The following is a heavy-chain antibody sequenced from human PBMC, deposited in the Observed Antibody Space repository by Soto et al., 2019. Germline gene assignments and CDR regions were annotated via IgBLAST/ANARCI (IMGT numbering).Heavy chain of an antibody. CDR2: INTYNGNT. J-gene: IGHJ6*02. D-gene: IGHD2-8*01. Sequence: QVQLVQSGAEVKNPGASVKVSCKASGYTFTRYGIGWARQAPGQGLEWMGWINTYNGNTNYAQNVQGRVTMTTATSPSTAYMELRSLRSNDTAIYYCAMVDVHVTPSPQYVWGQVTTVIVSS. CDR3: AMVDVHVTPSPQYV. CDR1: GYTFTRYG. V-gene: IGHV1-18*01.